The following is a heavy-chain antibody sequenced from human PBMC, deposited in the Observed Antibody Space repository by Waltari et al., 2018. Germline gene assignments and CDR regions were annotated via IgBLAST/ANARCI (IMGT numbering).Heavy chain of an antibody. J-gene: IGHJ4*02. V-gene: IGHV1-3*01. CDR2: INAGNGNT. Sequence: QVQLVQSGAEVKKPGASVKVSCKASGYTFTSYAMHWVRQAPGQRLEWMGWINAGNGNTKYSQKFQGRVTITRNTSISTAYMELSSLRSEDTAVYYCARGPDYGATTLDYWGQGTLVTVSS. CDR3: ARGPDYGATTLDY. CDR1: GYTFTSYA. D-gene: IGHD1-26*01.